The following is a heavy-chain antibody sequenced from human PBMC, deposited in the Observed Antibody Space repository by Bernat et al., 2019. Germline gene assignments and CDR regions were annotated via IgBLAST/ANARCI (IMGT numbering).Heavy chain of an antibody. V-gene: IGHV4-4*02. D-gene: IGHD5-12*01. CDR1: GGSISSSNW. CDR2: IYHSGST. J-gene: IGHJ4*02. CDR3: ARRYSSYDSGPHFDY. Sequence: QVQLQESGPGLVKPSGTLSLTCAVSGGSISSSNWWSWVRQPPGKGLEWIGEIYHSGSTNYNPSLKSRVTISVDKSKNQFALKLSSVTAADTAVYYWARRYSSYDSGPHFDYRGQGTLVTVSS.